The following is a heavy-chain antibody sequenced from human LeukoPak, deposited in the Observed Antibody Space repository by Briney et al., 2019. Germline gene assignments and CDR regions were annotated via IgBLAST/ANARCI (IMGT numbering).Heavy chain of an antibody. J-gene: IGHJ5*02. Sequence: PSQTLSLTXTVSGGSISSGSYYWSWIRQPAGKGLEWIGRIYTSGSTNYNPSLKSRVTISVDTSKNQFSLKLSSVTAADTAVYYCARDHVDEVVAATGGFDPWGQGTLVTVSS. CDR2: IYTSGST. CDR3: ARDHVDEVVAATGGFDP. V-gene: IGHV4-61*02. D-gene: IGHD2-15*01. CDR1: GGSISSGSYY.